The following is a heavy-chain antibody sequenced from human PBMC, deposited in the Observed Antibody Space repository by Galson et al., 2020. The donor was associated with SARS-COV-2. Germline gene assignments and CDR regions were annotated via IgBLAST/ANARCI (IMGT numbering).Heavy chain of an antibody. CDR3: AKAADGYGFH. V-gene: IGHV3-64*01. CDR1: GSTFGAYA. D-gene: IGHD5-12*01. CDR2: TGSSGFRT. Sequence: GGSLRPSCVASGSTFGAYATHWVRQAPGKGLEYVSATGSSGFRTYYASSVKGRSTISRDNSKNTSQLQMGSLRTEDMAVYYCAKAADGYGFHWGQGTLVIVSS. J-gene: IGHJ4*02.